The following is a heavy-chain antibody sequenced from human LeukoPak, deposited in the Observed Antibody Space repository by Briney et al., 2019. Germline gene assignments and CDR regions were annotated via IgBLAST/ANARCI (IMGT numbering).Heavy chain of an antibody. V-gene: IGHV3-21*04. CDR1: GFTFSSYS. CDR2: ISSSSSYI. J-gene: IGHJ4*02. Sequence: GGSLRLSCAASGFTFSSYSMNWVRQAPGKGLEWVSSISSSSSYIYYADSMKGRFTISRDNAKNSLYLQMNSLRAEDTAVYYCAKTEGNYYDSSGYSHYWGQGTLVTVSS. D-gene: IGHD3-22*01. CDR3: AKTEGNYYDSSGYSHY.